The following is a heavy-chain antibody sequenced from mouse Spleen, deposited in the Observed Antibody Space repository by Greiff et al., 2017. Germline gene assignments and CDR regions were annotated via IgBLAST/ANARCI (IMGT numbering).Heavy chain of an antibody. V-gene: IGHV1-4*01. J-gene: IGHJ1*01. Sequence: ESGAELARPGASVKMSCKASGYTFTSYTMHWVKQRPGQGLEWIGYINPSSGYTNYNQKFKDKATLTADKSSSTAYMQLSSLTSEDSAVYYCARSGPIYYGNSWYFDVWGAGTTVTVSS. CDR2: INPSSGYT. CDR3: ARSGPIYYGNSWYFDV. CDR1: GYTFTSYT. D-gene: IGHD2-1*01.